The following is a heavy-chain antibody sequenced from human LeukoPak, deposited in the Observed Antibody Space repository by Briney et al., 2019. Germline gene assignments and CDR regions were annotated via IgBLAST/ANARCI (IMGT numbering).Heavy chain of an antibody. J-gene: IGHJ4*02. V-gene: IGHV3-74*01. CDR3: ARIPIGFGELGNY. CDR2: INSDGSTT. Sequence: GGSLRLSCEASGFTFSDYWMHWARQAPGKGLLWVSGINSDGSTTTYADSVKGRFTISRDNAKNTLYLQMGSLRAEDTAVYHCARIPIGFGELGNYWGQGTLVTVSS. D-gene: IGHD3-10*01. CDR1: GFTFSDYW.